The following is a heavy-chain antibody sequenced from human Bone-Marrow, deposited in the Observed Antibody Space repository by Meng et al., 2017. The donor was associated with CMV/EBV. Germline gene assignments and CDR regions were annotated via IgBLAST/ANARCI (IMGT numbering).Heavy chain of an antibody. CDR1: GGSFSGYY. Sequence: GSLRLSCAVYGGSFSGYYWSWIRQPPGKGLEWIGEINHSGSTNYNPSLKSRVTISVDTSKNQFSLKLSSVTAADTAVYYCARGHGKKLGLYYYYYYGMDVWGQGTTVTVYS. V-gene: IGHV4-34*01. CDR2: INHSGST. CDR3: ARGHGKKLGLYYYYYYGMDV. D-gene: IGHD7-27*01. J-gene: IGHJ6*02.